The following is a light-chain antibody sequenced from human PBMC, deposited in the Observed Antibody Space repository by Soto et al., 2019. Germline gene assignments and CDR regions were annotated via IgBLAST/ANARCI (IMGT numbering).Light chain of an antibody. Sequence: IMITHSPATLSVSLGETATITSKSSQSALYSSNNKNYLAWYQQKPGQPPKLLIYWASTRESGVPDRFSGSGSGTDFTLTISSLEAEDVAVYYCQQYYITSWTFGRGPKVDIK. V-gene: IGKV4-1*01. J-gene: IGKJ1*01. CDR2: WAS. CDR1: QSALYSSNNKNY. CDR3: QQYYITSWT.